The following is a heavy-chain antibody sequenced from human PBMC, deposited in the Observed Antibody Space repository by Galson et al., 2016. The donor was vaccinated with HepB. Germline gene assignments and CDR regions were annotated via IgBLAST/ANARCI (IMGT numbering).Heavy chain of an antibody. CDR2: IWSDGSNK. CDR3: AGEAAVAAFAVLWG. D-gene: IGHD6-19*01. CDR1: GFTFSSHG. Sequence: SLRLSCAASGFTFSSHGMHWVRQTPGKGLEWVALIWSDGSNKCYADSVKGRFTISRDNSKNTLYLQMNSLTADDTAVYSCAGEAAVAAFAVLWGWDQGTLVTVSS. V-gene: IGHV3-33*01. J-gene: IGHJ4*02.